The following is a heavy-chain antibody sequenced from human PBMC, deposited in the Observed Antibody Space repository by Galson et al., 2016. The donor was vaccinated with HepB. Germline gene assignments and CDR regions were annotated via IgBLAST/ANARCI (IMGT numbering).Heavy chain of an antibody. CDR3: AKGGYFDWFDY. CDR1: GFTFTTYA. J-gene: IGHJ4*02. D-gene: IGHD3-9*01. CDR2: LSNSGGST. V-gene: IGHV3-23*01. Sequence: CAVSGFTFTTYAMSWVCQAPGKGLEWVSSLSNSGGSTYYADSVKGRFTISRDNSKNTLYLQMNSLRAEDTAVYYCAKGGYFDWFDYWGQGTLATVSS.